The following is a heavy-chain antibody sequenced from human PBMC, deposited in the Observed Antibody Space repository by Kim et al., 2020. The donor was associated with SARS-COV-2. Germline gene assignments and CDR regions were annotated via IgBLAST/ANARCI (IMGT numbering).Heavy chain of an antibody. CDR3: ARRGIFGVVIITYFDY. D-gene: IGHD3-3*01. V-gene: IGHV3-23*01. J-gene: IGHJ4*02. Sequence: SGKGRFTISRDNSKNTLYLQMNSLRAEDTAVYYCARRGIFGVVIITYFDYWGQGTLVTVSS.